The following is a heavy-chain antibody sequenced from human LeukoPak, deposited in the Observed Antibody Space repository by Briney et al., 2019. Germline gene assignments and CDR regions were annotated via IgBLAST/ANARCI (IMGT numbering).Heavy chain of an antibody. Sequence: SETLSLTCTVSGGSISSYYWSWIRQPPGKGLEWIGYIYYSGSTNYNPSLKSRVTISVDTSKNQFSLKLTSVTAADTAVYYCARHNPTIAVAGTPDYWGQGTLVTVSS. CDR3: ARHNPTIAVAGTPDY. CDR1: GGSISSYY. D-gene: IGHD6-19*01. J-gene: IGHJ4*02. V-gene: IGHV4-59*01. CDR2: IYYSGST.